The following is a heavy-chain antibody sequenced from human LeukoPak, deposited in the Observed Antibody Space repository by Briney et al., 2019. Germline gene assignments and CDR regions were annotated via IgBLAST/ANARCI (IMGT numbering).Heavy chain of an antibody. J-gene: IGHJ4*02. D-gene: IGHD3-22*01. V-gene: IGHV3-7*03. Sequence: PGGSLRLSCAASGFTFSSYCMSWVRQAPGKGLEWVANIKQDGSEKYYVDSVKGRFTISRDNAKNSLYLQMNSLRAEDTAVYYCARLGREYYYDSSGYFNWGQGTLVTVSS. CDR1: GFTFSSYC. CDR2: IKQDGSEK. CDR3: ARLGREYYYDSSGYFN.